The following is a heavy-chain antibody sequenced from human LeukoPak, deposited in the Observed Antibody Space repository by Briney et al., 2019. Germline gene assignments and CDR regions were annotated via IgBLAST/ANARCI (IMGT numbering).Heavy chain of an antibody. V-gene: IGHV3-30*18. CDR2: ISYDGSNK. CDR3: AKDAYSSGWYGGYYYYYGMDV. J-gene: IGHJ6*04. Sequence: PGGSLRLSCAASGFTFSSYGMHWVRQAPGKGLEWVAVISYDGSNKYYADSVKGRFTISRDNSKNTLYLRMNSLRAEDTAVYYCAKDAYSSGWYGGYYYYYGMDVWGKGTTVTVSS. D-gene: IGHD6-19*01. CDR1: GFTFSSYG.